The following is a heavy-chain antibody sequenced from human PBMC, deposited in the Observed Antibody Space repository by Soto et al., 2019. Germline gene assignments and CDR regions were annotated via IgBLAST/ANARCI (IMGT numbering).Heavy chain of an antibody. Sequence: EVQLLESGGGLVQPGGSLRLSCAASGFTFSSYAMSWVRQAPGKGLEWVSAISGSGGSTYYADSVKGRFTISRDNSKNSLYLQMNSLRAEDTAVYYCAKDEVGAVYYYCYGMDVWGQGTTVTVSS. J-gene: IGHJ6*02. V-gene: IGHV3-23*01. CDR3: AKDEVGAVYYYCYGMDV. D-gene: IGHD1-26*01. CDR2: ISGSGGST. CDR1: GFTFSSYA.